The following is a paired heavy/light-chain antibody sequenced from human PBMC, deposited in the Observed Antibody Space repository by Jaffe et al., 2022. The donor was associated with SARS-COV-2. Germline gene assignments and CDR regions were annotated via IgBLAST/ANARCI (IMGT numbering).Light chain of an antibody. J-gene: IGLJ3*02. CDR2: RND. Sequence: QSVLTQPPSASGTPGQRVTISCSGSSSNIGSNYVYWYQQLPGTAPKLLIYRNDQRPSGVPDRFSGSKSGTSASLAISGLRSEDEADYYCAAWDDSLSGPVFGGGTKLTVL. CDR1: SSNIGSNY. V-gene: IGLV1-47*01. CDR3: AAWDDSLSGPV.
Heavy chain of an antibody. V-gene: IGHV3-72*01. J-gene: IGHJ4*02. Sequence: EVRLVESGGGLVQPGGSLRLSCAASGFTFSNHYIDWVRQAPGKGLEWVGRTRNKANSYTTDYAASVKGRFTISRDDSRNSLYLQMNSLKTEDTAVYYCTREGSSSGPDFEDWGQGTLVTVSS. CDR1: GFTFSNHY. CDR3: TREGSSSGPDFED. D-gene: IGHD6-19*01. CDR2: TRNKANSYTT.